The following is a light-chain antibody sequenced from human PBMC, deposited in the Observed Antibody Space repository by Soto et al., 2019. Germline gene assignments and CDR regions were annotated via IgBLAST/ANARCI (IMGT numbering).Light chain of an antibody. V-gene: IGLV1-44*01. CDR1: SSNIGSNT. CDR3: AAWDDSLNGYV. CDR2: SNN. J-gene: IGLJ1*01. Sequence: QSVLTQPPSASGTPGQRVTISCSGSSSNIGSNTVNWYQQLPGTAPKLLIDSNNQRPSGVPDRFAGSKSGTSASLAIRGLQSEDEADYYCAAWDDSLNGYVFGTGTKLTVL.